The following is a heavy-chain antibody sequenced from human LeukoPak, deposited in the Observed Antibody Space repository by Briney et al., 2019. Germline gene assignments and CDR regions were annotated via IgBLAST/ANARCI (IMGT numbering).Heavy chain of an antibody. CDR2: ITGDGSST. CDR3: ARDTGWYFDL. J-gene: IGHJ2*01. Sequence: GGSLRLSCAASGFTFSGYWMHWVRQVPGRGLVWVSRITGDGSSTTYADSVKGRFTISRDNAKNTVFLQMISLRAEDTAVYYCARDTGWYFDLWGRGTLVTVSS. V-gene: IGHV3-74*01. D-gene: IGHD4-17*01. CDR1: GFTFSGYW.